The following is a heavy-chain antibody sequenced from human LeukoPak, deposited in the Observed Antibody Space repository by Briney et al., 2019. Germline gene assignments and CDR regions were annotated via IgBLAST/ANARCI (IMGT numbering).Heavy chain of an antibody. CDR1: GFIFSNYG. CDR2: ISYDGSHK. J-gene: IGHJ4*02. Sequence: GGSLRLSCAASGFIFSNYGMHWVRQAPGKGLEWVAIISYDGSHKYYADSVKGRFTISRDNSKNTLYLQMNRLRAEDTAVYYCARNYDLIDYWGQGTLVTVSS. D-gene: IGHD3-3*01. V-gene: IGHV3-30*03. CDR3: ARNYDLIDY.